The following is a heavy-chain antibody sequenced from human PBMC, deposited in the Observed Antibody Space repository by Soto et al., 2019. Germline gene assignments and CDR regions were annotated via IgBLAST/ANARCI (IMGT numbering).Heavy chain of an antibody. Sequence: PGESLKISCQGSGYSFTNYCIVWVRQLPGKGLEWMGIIYPGDSNTRYSPSFQGQVTISADKSISTAYLQWHSLKASDTAMYYCARAYSSSWYAWFDPWGQGTLVTVSS. CDR1: GYSFTNYC. D-gene: IGHD6-13*01. CDR3: ARAYSSSWYAWFDP. CDR2: IYPGDSNT. V-gene: IGHV5-51*01. J-gene: IGHJ5*02.